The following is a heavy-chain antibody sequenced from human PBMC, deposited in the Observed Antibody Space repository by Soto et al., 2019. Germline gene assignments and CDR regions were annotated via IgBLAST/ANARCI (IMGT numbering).Heavy chain of an antibody. Sequence: GGSLRLSCATSGFTFSDYSLNCVRQAPGKGLEWVSSISSSGNYIYSADSVKGRFTISRDNTKSSLNLQMNSLRAEDTAVYYCARTGRWLQFEDYWGQGTLVTVSS. CDR1: GFTFSDYS. CDR2: ISSSGNYI. V-gene: IGHV3-21*01. CDR3: ARTGRWLQFEDY. J-gene: IGHJ4*02. D-gene: IGHD5-12*01.